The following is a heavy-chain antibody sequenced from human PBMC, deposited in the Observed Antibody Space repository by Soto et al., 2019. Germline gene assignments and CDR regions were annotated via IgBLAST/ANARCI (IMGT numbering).Heavy chain of an antibody. J-gene: IGHJ4*02. D-gene: IGHD1-7*01. V-gene: IGHV3-7*01. CDR3: ARGRAEGELSFDY. CDR2: IKQDGSEK. Sequence: GGSLRLSCAASGFTFSSYWMSWVRQAPGKGLEWVANIKQDGSEKYYVDSVKGRFTISRDNAKNSLYLQMNSLRAEDTAVYYCARGRAEGELSFDYWGQGTLVTVSS. CDR1: GFTFSSYW.